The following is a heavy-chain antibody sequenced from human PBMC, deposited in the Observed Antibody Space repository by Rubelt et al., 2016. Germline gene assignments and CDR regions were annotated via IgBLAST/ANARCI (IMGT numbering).Heavy chain of an antibody. CDR2: HDYSGST. V-gene: IGHV4-39*07. D-gene: IGHD2-15*01. J-gene: IGHJ6*02. CDR1: GGSISSSSYY. CDR3: ARQDYYYYGMDV. Sequence: QLQLQESGPGLVKPSETLSLTCTVSGGSISSSSYYWGWIRQPPGKGLEWIGSHDYSGSTYYNPSLKRRVTIAVDTSKNQFSLKLSSVTAADTAVYYGARQDYYYYGMDVWGQGTTVTVSS.